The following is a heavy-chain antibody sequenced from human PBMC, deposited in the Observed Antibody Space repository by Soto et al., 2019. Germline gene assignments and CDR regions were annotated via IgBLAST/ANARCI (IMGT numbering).Heavy chain of an antibody. CDR2: ISGSGGST. Sequence: EVQLLESGGGLVQPGGSLRLSCAASGFTFSSYAMSWVRQAPGKGLEWVSAISGSGGSTYYADSVKGRFTISRDNSKNGLYLQMNSLRAEDTAVYYCAKDHDSSGYLKLDAFDIWGQGTMVTVSS. CDR1: GFTFSSYA. J-gene: IGHJ3*02. D-gene: IGHD3-22*01. V-gene: IGHV3-23*01. CDR3: AKDHDSSGYLKLDAFDI.